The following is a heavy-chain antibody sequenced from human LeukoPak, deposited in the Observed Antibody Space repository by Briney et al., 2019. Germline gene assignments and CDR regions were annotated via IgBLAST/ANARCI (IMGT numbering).Heavy chain of an antibody. V-gene: IGHV4-59*01. CDR1: GGSISSYY. CDR2: IYYSGST. D-gene: IGHD2-15*01. J-gene: IGHJ4*02. CDR3: ARGHYCSGGSCYFDY. Sequence: SETLSLTCTVSGGSISSYYWSWIRQPSGKGLEWIGYIYYSGSTNYNPSLKSRVTISVDTSKNQFSLKLSSVTAADTAVYYCARGHYCSGGSCYFDYWGQGTLVTVSS.